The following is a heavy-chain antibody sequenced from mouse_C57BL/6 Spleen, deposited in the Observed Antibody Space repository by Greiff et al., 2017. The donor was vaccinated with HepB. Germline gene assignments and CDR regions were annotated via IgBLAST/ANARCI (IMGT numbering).Heavy chain of an antibody. CDR3: ASPFYGGYLAWFAY. V-gene: IGHV1-82*01. CDR1: GYAFSSSW. J-gene: IGHJ3*01. D-gene: IGHD2-3*01. Sequence: QVQLQQSGPELVKPGASVKISCKASGYAFSSSWMNWVKQRPGKGLEWIGRIYPGDGDTNYNGKFKGKATLTADKSSSTAYMQLSSLTSEDSAVYFCASPFYGGYLAWFAYWGQGTLVTVSA. CDR2: IYPGDGDT.